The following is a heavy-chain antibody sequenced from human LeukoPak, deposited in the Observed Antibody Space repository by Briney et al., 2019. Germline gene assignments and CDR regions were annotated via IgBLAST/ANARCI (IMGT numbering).Heavy chain of an antibody. J-gene: IGHJ4*02. CDR3: AIGGDSTTSCYRCFNF. D-gene: IGHD2-2*01. V-gene: IGHV5-51*01. CDR2: INPDDCDT. CDR1: GYRFANYW. Sequence: GESLKISCKGSGYRFANYWIGWVRQMPGKGLEWMGIINPDDCDTRYSASFRGEITTSADKSISTASLQWSSLKASDTAMYYCAIGGDSTTSCYRCFNFWGQGTLVTVSS.